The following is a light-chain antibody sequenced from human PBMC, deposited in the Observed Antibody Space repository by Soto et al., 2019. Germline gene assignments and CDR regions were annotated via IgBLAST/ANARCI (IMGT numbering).Light chain of an antibody. CDR2: DVS. CDR1: QSINNL. CDR3: QQYDSYPLT. Sequence: FQMPQSPITLSASVGDSVPITCRASQSINNLLAWYQQKPGKAPKFLIYDVSTLESGVPSRFSGSGSGTEFTLTISSLQPEDFATYYCQQYDSYPLTFGGGTKVDIK. J-gene: IGKJ4*01. V-gene: IGKV1-5*01.